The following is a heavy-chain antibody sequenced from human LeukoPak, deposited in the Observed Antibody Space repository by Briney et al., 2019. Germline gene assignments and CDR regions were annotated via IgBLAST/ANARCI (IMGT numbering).Heavy chain of an antibody. CDR2: IYYSGTT. CDR3: ARGTDSSVHYFDY. CDR1: GGSFSGYY. J-gene: IGHJ4*02. D-gene: IGHD3-22*01. V-gene: IGHV4-59*01. Sequence: PSETLSLTCAVYGGSFSGYYWIWIRQPPGKGLEWIGYIYYSGTTNYNPSLKSRVTISLDTSKNQFSLKLNSVTAADTAVYYCARGTDSSVHYFDYWGQGALVTVSS.